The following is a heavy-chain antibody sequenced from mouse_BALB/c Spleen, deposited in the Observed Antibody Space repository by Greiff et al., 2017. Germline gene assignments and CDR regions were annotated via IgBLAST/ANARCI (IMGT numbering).Heavy chain of an antibody. CDR2: ISSGGST. CDR1: GFTFSSYA. D-gene: IGHD4-1*01. Sequence: DVKLVESGGGLVKPGGSLKLSCAASGFTFSSYAMSWVRQTPEKRLEWVASISSGGSTYYPDSVKGRFPISRDKAKNNLYLQMSSLRSEDTALDYCARYRTGKGYFDYWGQGTTLTVSS. V-gene: IGHV5-6-5*01. CDR3: ARYRTGKGYFDY. J-gene: IGHJ2*01.